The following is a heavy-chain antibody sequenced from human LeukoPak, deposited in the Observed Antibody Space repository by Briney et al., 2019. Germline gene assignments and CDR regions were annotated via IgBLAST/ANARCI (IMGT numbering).Heavy chain of an antibody. J-gene: IGHJ5*02. Sequence: PSETPSLTCAVYGGSFSGYYWSWIRQPPGKGLEWIGEINHGGITNYNPSLKSRVTISVDTSKNQFSLKLSSVTAADTAAYYCARGTYYDYVWGSYSWFDPWGQGTLVTVSS. CDR2: INHGGIT. CDR1: GGSFSGYY. V-gene: IGHV4-34*01. CDR3: ARGTYYDYVWGSYSWFDP. D-gene: IGHD3-16*01.